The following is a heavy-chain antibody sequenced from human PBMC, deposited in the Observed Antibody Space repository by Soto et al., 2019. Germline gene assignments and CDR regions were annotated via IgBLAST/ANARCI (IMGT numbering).Heavy chain of an antibody. CDR2: INTFSGNT. J-gene: IGHJ5*02. Sequence: QAPLVQSGAGVKKPGASVNVSCKASGYTFSRYGISWVRQAPGQGLEWMGWINTFSGNTNYAQKLQGRLTITTDTATSTAYMELRSLISDDTAIYSCARDLRRGYSGNYNGYDPWGQGTLVVVSS. D-gene: IGHD1-26*01. CDR1: GYTFSRYG. CDR3: ARDLRRGYSGNYNGYDP. V-gene: IGHV1-18*01.